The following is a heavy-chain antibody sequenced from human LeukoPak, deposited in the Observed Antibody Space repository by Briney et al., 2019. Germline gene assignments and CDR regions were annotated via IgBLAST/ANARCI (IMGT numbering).Heavy chain of an antibody. V-gene: IGHV3-48*02. D-gene: IGHD3-22*01. CDR3: AREVNYYDSSGMDV. Sequence: PGGSLRLSCAASGFTFSSYSMNWVRQAPGKGLEWVSCISSSSSTIYYADSVKGRFTISRDNAKNSLYLQMNSLRDEDTAVYYCAREVNYYDSSGMDVWGQGTTVTVSS. J-gene: IGHJ6*02. CDR2: ISSSSSTI. CDR1: GFTFSSYS.